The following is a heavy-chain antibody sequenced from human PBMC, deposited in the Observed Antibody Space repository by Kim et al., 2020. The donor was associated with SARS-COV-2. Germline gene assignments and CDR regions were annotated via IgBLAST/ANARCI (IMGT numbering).Heavy chain of an antibody. CDR1: GFTFSSSG. Sequence: GGSLRLSCAASGFTFSSSGMHWVRQAPGKGLEWVAVIWYDGSKKYYADSVKGRFTISRDNSKSTLYLQMNSLRVEDTAVYFCAKGGSGSGWPLTHWGQGARVTVSS. V-gene: IGHV3-33*06. CDR2: IWYDGSKK. CDR3: AKGGSGSGWPLTH. J-gene: IGHJ4*02. D-gene: IGHD6-19*01.